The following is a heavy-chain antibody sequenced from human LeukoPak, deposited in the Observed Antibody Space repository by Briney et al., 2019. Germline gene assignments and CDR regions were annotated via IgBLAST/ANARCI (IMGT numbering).Heavy chain of an antibody. CDR2: INPSGGST. CDR1: GYTFTSYY. Sequence: GASVKVSCKASGYTFTSYYMHWVRQAPGQGLEWMGIINPSGGSTSYAQKFQGRVTMTRDMSTSTVYMELSSLRSEDPAVYYCARLYDTAEFDPWGQGTLVTVSS. V-gene: IGHV1-46*01. J-gene: IGHJ5*02. CDR3: ARLYDTAEFDP. D-gene: IGHD5-18*01.